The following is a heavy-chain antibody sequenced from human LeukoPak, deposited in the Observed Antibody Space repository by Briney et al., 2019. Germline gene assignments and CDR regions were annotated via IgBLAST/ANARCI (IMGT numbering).Heavy chain of an antibody. CDR2: INEDGSEK. CDR1: GLTFSDYW. V-gene: IGHV3-7*01. Sequence: PGGSLRLSCAASGLTFSDYWMTWVRQAPGKGLEWVANINEDGSEKNFVDSVKGRSTISRDNAKNSLYLQMNSLRSEESAVYYCATTLTALSSVYWGRGTTVTVSS. J-gene: IGHJ6*04. D-gene: IGHD2-21*02. CDR3: ATTLTALSSVY.